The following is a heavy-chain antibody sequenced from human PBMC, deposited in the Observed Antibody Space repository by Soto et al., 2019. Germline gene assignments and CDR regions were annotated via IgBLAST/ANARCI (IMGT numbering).Heavy chain of an antibody. CDR1: WFTIVNAG. CDR3: TTDQSRIAAGGDNDFDY. Sequence: PHRHPKTAAWFTIVNAGGNRVRQATRKGLEWVGRIKSKTDGGTTDYAAPVKGRFTISRDDSKNTLYLQMNSLKTEDTAVYYCTTDQSRIAAGGDNDFDYWGQGTLVTVSS. CDR2: IKSKTDGGTT. V-gene: IGHV3-15*07. D-gene: IGHD6-13*01. J-gene: IGHJ4*02.